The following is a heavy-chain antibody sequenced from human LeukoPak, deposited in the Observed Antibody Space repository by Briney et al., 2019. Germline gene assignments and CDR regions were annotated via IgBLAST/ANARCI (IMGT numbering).Heavy chain of an antibody. Sequence: PSETLSLTCTVSGGSISSYYWSWIRQPPGQGLEWIGYISYSGSTNYNPSLKSRVAISADTSKNQFSLKLSSVTAADTALYFCARGRKPYSNSWFIEYFQHWGQGTLVTVSS. CDR1: GGSISSYY. CDR2: ISYSGST. V-gene: IGHV4-59*01. J-gene: IGHJ1*01. CDR3: ARGRKPYSNSWFIEYFQH. D-gene: IGHD6-13*01.